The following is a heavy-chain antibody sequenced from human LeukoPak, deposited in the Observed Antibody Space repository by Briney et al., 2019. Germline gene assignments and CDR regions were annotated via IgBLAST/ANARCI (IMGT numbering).Heavy chain of an antibody. CDR1: GFTFSSFA. Sequence: AGGSLRLSCAASGFTFSSFAMSWVRQAPGKGLEWVSGLSGSGTNTYYADSVKGRFTISRDNSKNTLYLQMKSLRAEDTAVYYCAKDEGPYCGSTSCYPFDYWGQGTLVTVSS. CDR3: AKDEGPYCGSTSCYPFDY. D-gene: IGHD2-2*01. CDR2: LSGSGTNT. V-gene: IGHV3-23*01. J-gene: IGHJ4*02.